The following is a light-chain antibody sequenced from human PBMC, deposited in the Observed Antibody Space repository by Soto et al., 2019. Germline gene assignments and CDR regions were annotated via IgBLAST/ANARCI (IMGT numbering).Light chain of an antibody. V-gene: IGKV4-1*01. CDR3: QQSYSTPIT. J-gene: IGKJ5*01. CDR1: QSVLFSSNNKNY. Sequence: DIVMTQSPDSLAVSLGERATINCKSSQSVLFSSNNKNYLAWYQQKPGQPPKLLIYWASTRESGVPNRFSGSGSRTDFTLTISSLQAEDVAVYYCQQSYSTPITFGQGTRLEIK. CDR2: WAS.